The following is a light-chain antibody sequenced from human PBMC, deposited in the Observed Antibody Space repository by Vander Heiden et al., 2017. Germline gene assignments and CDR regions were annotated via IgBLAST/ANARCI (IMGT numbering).Light chain of an antibody. V-gene: IGKV1-39*01. CDR1: QSISSY. J-gene: IGKJ2*01. CDR2: AAS. Sequence: DIQMTQSPSSLSASVGDRVTITCRASQSISSYLNWYQQKPGKAPKLLIYAASSLQSAVPSRLTGRRSGTDFTLTISRLQPEDFATYYCQQSDSTPYTFGQGTKLEIK. CDR3: QQSDSTPYT.